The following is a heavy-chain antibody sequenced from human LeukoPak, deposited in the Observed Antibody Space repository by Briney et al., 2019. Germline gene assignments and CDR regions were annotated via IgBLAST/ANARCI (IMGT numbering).Heavy chain of an antibody. Sequence: PGGSLRLSCAASGFTFSTYGMHWVRQAPGKGLEWVAFIRSDGINKYYADSVKGRFTISRDNSKNTLYPQMNSLRAEDTAVYYCARDIVATMSYDYWGQGTLVTVSS. J-gene: IGHJ4*02. D-gene: IGHD5-12*01. V-gene: IGHV3-30*02. CDR2: IRSDGINK. CDR3: ARDIVATMSYDY. CDR1: GFTFSTYG.